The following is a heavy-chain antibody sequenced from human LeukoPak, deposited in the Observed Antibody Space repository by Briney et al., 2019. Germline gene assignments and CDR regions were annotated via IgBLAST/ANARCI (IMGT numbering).Heavy chain of an antibody. D-gene: IGHD1-26*01. CDR2: LNWNGGST. CDR3: ARTRSSGGYSGADY. V-gene: IGHV3-20*04. Sequence: GGSLRLSCAASGFTFNSHGMTWVRQAPGKGLEWVSGLNWNGGSTGYADSLQGRFTISRDNAKNSLYLQMTSLRAEDTALYYCARTRSSGGYSGADYWGQGTLVTVSS. J-gene: IGHJ4*02. CDR1: GFTFNSHG.